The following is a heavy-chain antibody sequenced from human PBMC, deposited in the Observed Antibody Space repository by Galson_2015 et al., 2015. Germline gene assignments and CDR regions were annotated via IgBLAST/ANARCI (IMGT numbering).Heavy chain of an antibody. CDR2: ISGSSSTK. CDR1: GFTFSSCA. D-gene: IGHD3-3*01. V-gene: IGHV3-23*01. J-gene: IGHJ3*02. Sequence: SLRLSCAASGFTFSSCAMSWVRQAPGKGLEWVSSISGSSSTKYYADSVKGRFTVSRDNSKNTLYLQMKSLRSEDTAVYYCATEGRSGYIGDDAFDMWGQGTMVTVSS. CDR3: ATEGRSGYIGDDAFDM.